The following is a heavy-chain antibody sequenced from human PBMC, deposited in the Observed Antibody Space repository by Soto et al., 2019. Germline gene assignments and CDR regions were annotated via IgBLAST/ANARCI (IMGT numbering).Heavy chain of an antibody. CDR2: FDPEDGET. D-gene: IGHD5-18*01. CDR1: GYTLTELS. Sequence: ASVKVSCKVSGYTLTELSMHWVRQAPGKGLEWMGGFDPEDGETIYAQKFQGRVTMTEDTSTDTAYMELSSLRSEDTAVYYCATVGYRIQLWFAFDIWGQGTMVTVSS. V-gene: IGHV1-24*01. CDR3: ATVGYRIQLWFAFDI. J-gene: IGHJ3*02.